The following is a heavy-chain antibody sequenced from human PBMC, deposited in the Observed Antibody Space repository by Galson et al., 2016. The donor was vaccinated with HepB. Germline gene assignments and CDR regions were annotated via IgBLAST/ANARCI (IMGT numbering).Heavy chain of an antibody. CDR3: ARGMNFYYYGLAV. CDR1: GFTFSSSA. CDR2: IRGSGGTT. Sequence: SLRLSCAASGFTFSSSAMNWVRQAPGKGLEWVSVIRGSGGTTYYSDSVKGRFTISRDNFKNTLYLQMNSLTTEDTAVYYCARGMNFYYYGLAVWGQGTSVTVSS. V-gene: IGHV3-23*01. J-gene: IGHJ6*02.